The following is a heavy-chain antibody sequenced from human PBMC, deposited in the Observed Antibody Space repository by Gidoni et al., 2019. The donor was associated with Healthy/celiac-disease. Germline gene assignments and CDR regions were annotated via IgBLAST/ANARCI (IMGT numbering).Heavy chain of an antibody. Sequence: QVQLVESGGGVVQPGRSLRLSCAASGFTFSSYGMHWVRQAPGKGLEWVAVIWYDGSNKYYADSVKGRFTISRDNSKNTLYPQMNSLRAEDTAVYYCARDHGPPTAAGTTSIHHEYFQHWGQGTLVTVSS. CDR2: IWYDGSNK. V-gene: IGHV3-33*01. CDR1: GFTFSSYG. CDR3: ARDHGPPTAAGTTSIHHEYFQH. J-gene: IGHJ1*01. D-gene: IGHD6-13*01.